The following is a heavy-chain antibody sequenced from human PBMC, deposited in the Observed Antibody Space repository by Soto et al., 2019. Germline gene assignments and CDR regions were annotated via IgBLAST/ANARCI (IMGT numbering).Heavy chain of an antibody. CDR3: AKARGSSPRWSNDYKDG. V-gene: IGHV3-23*01. Sequence: EVRLLDSGGGLVQPGGSLRLSCAASGFTFSSSAMSWVRQAPGKGLEWVSAVGGNSGSTFYADSVKGRFTISKDSSKNTLFLQMNRERAVDTAVYYGAKARGSSPRWSNDYKDGWGKGTPVTVS. J-gene: IGHJ6*03. CDR2: VGGNSGST. D-gene: IGHD6-6*01. CDR1: GFTFSSSA.